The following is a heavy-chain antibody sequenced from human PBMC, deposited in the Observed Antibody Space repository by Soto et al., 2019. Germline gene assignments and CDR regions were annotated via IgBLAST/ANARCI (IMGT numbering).Heavy chain of an antibody. J-gene: IGHJ6*02. CDR1: GTIFSSYT. Sequence: QVQLVQSGAEVKKPGSSVRVSCKASGTIFSSYTISWVRQAPGQGLEWMGSIIPILGETNSAQKFQGRVTLTADKSTNTAYMELSSLRLEDTAVYYCARGLGGRMDDWGQGTTVTVSS. D-gene: IGHD3-16*01. CDR2: IIPILGET. CDR3: ARGLGGRMDD. V-gene: IGHV1-69*08.